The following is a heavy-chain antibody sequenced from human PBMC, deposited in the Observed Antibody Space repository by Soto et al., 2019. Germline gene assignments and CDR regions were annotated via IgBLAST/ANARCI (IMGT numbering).Heavy chain of an antibody. J-gene: IGHJ4*02. Sequence: QVQLVESGGGVVQPGRSLRLSCAASGFTFSSYGMHWVRQAPGKGLEWVAVISYHGNSIYYADSVKGRFTISRDNFMNTLYVQMDSLRAEDTAVYYCGKDMTDHYMDIDYWGQGTLVTVSS. CDR2: ISYHGNSI. CDR3: GKDMTDHYMDIDY. CDR1: GFTFSSYG. V-gene: IGHV3-30*18. D-gene: IGHD3-9*01.